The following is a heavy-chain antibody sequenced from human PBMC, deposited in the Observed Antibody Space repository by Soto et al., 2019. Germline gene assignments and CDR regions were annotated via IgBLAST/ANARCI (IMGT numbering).Heavy chain of an antibody. J-gene: IGHJ5*02. D-gene: IGHD6-13*01. CDR2: IYYSGST. V-gene: IGHV4-59*08. CDR1: GGSISSYY. CDR3: ARHLTIAAAGNWFDP. Sequence: QVQLQESGPGLVKPSETLSLTCTVSGGSISSYYWSWIRQPPGKGLEWIGYIYYSGSTNYNPSLKSRVTISVDTSKNQCSLKLSSVTAADTAVYYCARHLTIAAAGNWFDPWGQGTLVTVSS.